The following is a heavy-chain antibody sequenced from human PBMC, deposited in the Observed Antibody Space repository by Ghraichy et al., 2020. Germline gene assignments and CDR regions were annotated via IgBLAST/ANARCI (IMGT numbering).Heavy chain of an antibody. CDR3: ARGPYTSGWFFDY. CDR1: GFTVSRNY. V-gene: IGHV3-53*01. D-gene: IGHD6-13*01. J-gene: IGHJ4*02. CDR2: IYSGGNT. Sequence: GGSLRLSCAASGFTVSRNYMGWVHQAPEKGLEWVSLIYSGGNTYYADSVKGRFTLSRDNSKNTLYLQMNSLRAEDTAVYYCARGPYTSGWFFDYWGQGTLVTVSS.